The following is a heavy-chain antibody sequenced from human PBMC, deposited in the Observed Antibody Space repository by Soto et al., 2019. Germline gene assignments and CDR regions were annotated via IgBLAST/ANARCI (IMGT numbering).Heavy chain of an antibody. CDR1: GFTFSSYA. CDR2: ISGSGGST. D-gene: IGHD4-17*01. V-gene: IGHV3-23*01. CDR3: AKDLNWKNVYGVGMDV. Sequence: EVQLLESGGGLVQPGGSLRLSCAASGFTFSSYAMSWVRQAPGKGLEWVSAISGSGGSTYYADSVKGRFTISRDNSKNTLYPQMNTLRANDTAVYYCAKDLNWKNVYGVGMDVWGQETTVTVSS. J-gene: IGHJ6*02.